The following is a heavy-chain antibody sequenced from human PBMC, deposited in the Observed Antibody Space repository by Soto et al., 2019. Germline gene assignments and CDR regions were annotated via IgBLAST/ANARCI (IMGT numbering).Heavy chain of an antibody. V-gene: IGHV1-2*02. J-gene: IGHJ3*02. CDR3: ARGGGVGVAGSAAFDM. Sequence: QLHLVQSGAVVKKPGASVTVSCSSSGYPVTAYYMHWVRQAPGRGLEWMGGINPATGAAKCTQTFQGRVTMTRDTSTGTVFMELSGLTSGAAAVFYCARGGGVGVAGSAAFDMWGQGTLVTVSS. D-gene: IGHD3-3*01. CDR2: INPATGAA. CDR1: GYPVTAYY.